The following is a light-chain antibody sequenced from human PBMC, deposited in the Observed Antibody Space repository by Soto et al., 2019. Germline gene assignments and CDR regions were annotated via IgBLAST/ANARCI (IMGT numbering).Light chain of an antibody. J-gene: IGKJ4*02. CDR3: HQANSFPLT. CDR2: AAS. V-gene: IGKV1-12*01. Sequence: DLPMTQSPPSVSASVGDRVTITCRASQGISSWLAWYQQKPGNAPKLLIYAASSLQSGVPSRVSSSGSGTDFTLTISILQPEDFATYYCHQANSFPLTFGGGTKGEIK. CDR1: QGISSW.